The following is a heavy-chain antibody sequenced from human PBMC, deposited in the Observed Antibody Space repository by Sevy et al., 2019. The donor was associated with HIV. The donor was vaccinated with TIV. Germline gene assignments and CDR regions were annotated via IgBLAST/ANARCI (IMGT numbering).Heavy chain of an antibody. J-gene: IGHJ6*02. CDR1: GGSISSGGYY. V-gene: IGHV4-31*03. CDR2: IYYSGST. CDR3: ARSSLIYGMDV. Sequence: SESLSLTCTVSGGSISSGGYYCSWIRQHPGKGLEWIGYIYYSGSTYYNPSLKSRVTISVDTSKNQFSLKLSSVTAADTAVYYCARSSLIYGMDVWGQGTTVTVSS.